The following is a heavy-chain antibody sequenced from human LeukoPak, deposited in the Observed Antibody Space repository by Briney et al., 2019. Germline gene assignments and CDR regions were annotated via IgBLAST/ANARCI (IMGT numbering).Heavy chain of an antibody. V-gene: IGHV4-30-4*01. CDR1: GGSISSGDYY. CDR3: ARSRRENVLRYFDWYWSIFDY. D-gene: IGHD3-9*01. J-gene: IGHJ4*02. CDR2: INHSGST. Sequence: PSQTLSLTCTVSGGSISSGDYYWSWIRQPPGRGLEWIGEINHSGSTNYNPSLKSRVTISVDTSKNQFSLKLSSVTAADTAVYYCARSRRENVLRYFDWYWSIFDYWGQGTLVTVSS.